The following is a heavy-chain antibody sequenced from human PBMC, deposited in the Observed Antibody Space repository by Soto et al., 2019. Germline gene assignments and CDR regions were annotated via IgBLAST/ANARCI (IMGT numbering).Heavy chain of an antibody. CDR3: VRDHKWAFDS. J-gene: IGHJ4*02. V-gene: IGHV3-48*02. D-gene: IGHD1-26*01. CDR2: ISSPSTI. CDR1: GFAFGAYS. Sequence: GRPLRLSSTASGFAFGAYSMNWVRQAPGKGLEWISYISSPSTISYADSVKGRFTISRDNAENSLYLQMNSPRDEDTAVYYCVRDHKWAFDSWGQGTLVTVSS.